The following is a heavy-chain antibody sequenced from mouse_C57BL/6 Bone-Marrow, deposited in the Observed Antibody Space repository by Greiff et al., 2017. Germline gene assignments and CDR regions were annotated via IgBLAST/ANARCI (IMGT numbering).Heavy chain of an antibody. Sequence: QVQLQQPGAELVRPGTSVKLSCKASGYTFTSYWMHWVKQRPGRGLEWIGVIDPSDSYTNYNQKFKGKATLTVDTSSSTAYMQLSSLTSEDSAVYYGARGIIITVVSFYFEGWGQGTTLTVAS. CDR1: GYTFTSYW. CDR2: IDPSDSYT. V-gene: IGHV1-59*01. D-gene: IGHD1-1*01. J-gene: IGHJ2*01. CDR3: ARGIIITVVSFYFEG.